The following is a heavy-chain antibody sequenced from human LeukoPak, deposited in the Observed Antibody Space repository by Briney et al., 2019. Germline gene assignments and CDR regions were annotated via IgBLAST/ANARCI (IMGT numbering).Heavy chain of an antibody. CDR3: ARGTLRYFDWSFDP. V-gene: IGHV4-59*11. J-gene: IGHJ5*02. D-gene: IGHD3-9*01. CDR1: GGSISSHY. Sequence: PSETLSLTCTVSGGSISSHYWSWIRQPPGKGLEWIGYIYYTGSTNYNPSLKSRVTISVDTSKNQFSLKLRSVTAADTAVYYCARGTLRYFDWSFDPWGQGTLVTVSS. CDR2: IYYTGST.